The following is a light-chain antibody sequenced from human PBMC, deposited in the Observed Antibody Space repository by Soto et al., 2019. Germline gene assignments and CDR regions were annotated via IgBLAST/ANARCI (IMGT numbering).Light chain of an antibody. CDR2: DIS. CDR3: QQYNDWPLT. Sequence: EIVMTQSPATLSLSPGERATLSCRASQSVSSNLAWYQQKPGQAPRLLIYDISARATGIPTRFSGSGSGTEFTLTISSLQSEDFAVYYCQQYNDWPLTFGGGTKVEIK. J-gene: IGKJ4*01. V-gene: IGKV3D-15*01. CDR1: QSVSSN.